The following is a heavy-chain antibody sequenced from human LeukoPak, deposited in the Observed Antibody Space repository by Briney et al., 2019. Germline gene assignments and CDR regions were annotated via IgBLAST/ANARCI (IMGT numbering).Heavy chain of an antibody. Sequence: ASVKVSCKATGYIFTSYDINWVRQATGQGLEWMGWMNPNSGNTGYAQKFQGRVTMTRNTSISTAYMELSSLRSEDTAVYYCARRGNIAARRGGDYWGQGTLVTVSS. V-gene: IGHV1-8*01. CDR3: ARRGNIAARRGGDY. J-gene: IGHJ4*02. D-gene: IGHD6-6*01. CDR2: MNPNSGNT. CDR1: GYIFTSYD.